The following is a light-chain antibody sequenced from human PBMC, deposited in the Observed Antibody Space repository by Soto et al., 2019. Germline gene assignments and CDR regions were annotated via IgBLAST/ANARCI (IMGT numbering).Light chain of an antibody. CDR2: GAS. V-gene: IGKV3-20*01. Sequence: EIVLTQSPATLALSAGERATLSCRASQSVSSYLAWYQQKRGQAPRLLIHGASNRATGIPERFSGSGSGTDFTLTITRLEPEDFEFYYCQQYGGSPRTFGQGTKVDIK. CDR3: QQYGGSPRT. CDR1: QSVSSY. J-gene: IGKJ1*01.